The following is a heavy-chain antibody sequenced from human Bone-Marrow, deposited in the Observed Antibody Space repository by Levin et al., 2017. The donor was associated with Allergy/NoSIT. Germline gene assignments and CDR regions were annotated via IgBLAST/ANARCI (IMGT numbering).Heavy chain of an antibody. CDR2: IFYRGNT. D-gene: IGHD2-2*03. J-gene: IGHJ4*02. Sequence: SETLSLTCTVSGGSFSDGDYYWSWIRQSPGKGLEWIGYIFYRGNTYYNPSLESRLIISIDTSRNQFSLRLNSVTAADTAVYYCARLDSQIFKTFDYWGQGILVTVSS. CDR1: GGSFSDGDYY. V-gene: IGHV4-30-4*01. CDR3: ARLDSQIFKTFDY.